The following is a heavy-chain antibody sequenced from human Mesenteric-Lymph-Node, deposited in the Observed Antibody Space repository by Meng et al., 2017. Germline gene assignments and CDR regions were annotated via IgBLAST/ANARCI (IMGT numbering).Heavy chain of an antibody. CDR2: IIPIFGTA. CDR1: GYTFINHY. V-gene: IGHV1-69*05. CDR3: ARASLYAFSSSFDY. J-gene: IGHJ4*02. Sequence: SVKVSCKASGYTFINHYLYWVRQAPGQGLEWMGGIIPIFGTANYAQKFQGRVTITTDESTSTAYMELSSLRSEDTAVYYCARASLYAFSSSFDYWGQGTLVTVSS. D-gene: IGHD2-2*01.